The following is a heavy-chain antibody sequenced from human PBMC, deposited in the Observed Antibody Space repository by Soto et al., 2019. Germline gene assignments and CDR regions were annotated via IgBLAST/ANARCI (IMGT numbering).Heavy chain of an antibody. CDR3: ARERGPYYTDY. CDR2: VNGDGSYT. D-gene: IGHD1-26*01. CDR1: GFTFSSYW. V-gene: IGHV3-74*01. Sequence: EVQLMESGGGLVQPGGSLRLSCAASGFTFSSYWMQRFRQAPGKGLVWVSRVNGDGSYTRYADSAKGRFTISRDNAKNTLYLQMNSLRDEDTAVYYCARERGPYYTDYWGQGTLVTVSS. J-gene: IGHJ4*02.